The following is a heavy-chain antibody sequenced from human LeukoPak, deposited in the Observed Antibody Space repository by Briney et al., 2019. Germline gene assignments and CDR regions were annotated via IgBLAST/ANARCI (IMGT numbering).Heavy chain of an antibody. Sequence: PSETLSLTCTVSGGSTSCYYWSWIRQPPGKGLEWIGYIYYSGSTNYNPSLKSRVTISVDTSKNQFSLKLSSVTAADTAVYYCARDGGRYYDSSEGWFDPWGQGTLVTVSS. CDR1: GGSTSCYY. D-gene: IGHD3-22*01. J-gene: IGHJ5*02. CDR3: ARDGGRYYDSSEGWFDP. CDR2: IYYSGST. V-gene: IGHV4-59*01.